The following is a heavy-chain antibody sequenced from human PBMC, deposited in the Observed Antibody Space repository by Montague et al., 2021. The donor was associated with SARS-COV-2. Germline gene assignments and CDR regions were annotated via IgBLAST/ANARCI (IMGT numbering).Heavy chain of an antibody. CDR1: GFTFSSYA. D-gene: IGHD1-26*01. CDR2: ISYDGSNK. CDR3: ARDSGSSFDP. Sequence: SQRLSCAASGFTFSSYAMHWVRQAPGKGLEWVALISYDGSNKYYADSVKGRFTISRDNSKNTPYLQMNSLRAEDTAVYYCARDSGSSFDPWGQGTLVTVSS. J-gene: IGHJ5*02. V-gene: IGHV3-30*04.